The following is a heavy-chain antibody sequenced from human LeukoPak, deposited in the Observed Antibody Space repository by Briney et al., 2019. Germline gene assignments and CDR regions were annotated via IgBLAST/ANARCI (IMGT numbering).Heavy chain of an antibody. CDR3: ARRVTVMVYATYYFDY. D-gene: IGHD2-8*01. J-gene: IGHJ4*02. CDR2: IYSGGST. Sequence: GGSLRLSCAASGFTVSSNYMSWVRQAPGKGLEWVSVIYSGGSTYYADSVKGRFTISRDNSKDTLYLQMNSLRAEDTAVYYCARRVTVMVYATYYFDYWGQGTLVTVSS. V-gene: IGHV3-66*04. CDR1: GFTVSSNY.